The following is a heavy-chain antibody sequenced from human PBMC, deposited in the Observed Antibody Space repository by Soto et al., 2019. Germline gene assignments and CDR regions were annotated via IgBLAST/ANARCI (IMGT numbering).Heavy chain of an antibody. D-gene: IGHD1-1*01. V-gene: IGHV3-53*01. J-gene: IGHJ3*01. CDR3: ASWHEREHAYDV. Sequence: DVQLVESGGGLIQPGESLRLSCAAFGLTVSGTKYVAWVRHAPGKGLEWVSALYDVFGSFYADSVKGRFTTSSDRSKSTVYLQMNDLRPDDTAVYYCASWHEREHAYDVWGQGTTVIVSS. CDR1: GLTVSGTKY. CDR2: LYDVFGS.